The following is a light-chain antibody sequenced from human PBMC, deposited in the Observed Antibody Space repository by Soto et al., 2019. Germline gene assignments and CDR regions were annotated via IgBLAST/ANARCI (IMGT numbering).Light chain of an antibody. J-gene: IGKJ1*01. CDR1: QSLFYSANKKNY. V-gene: IGKV4-1*01. CDR2: WAS. CDR3: HQYYSLTPPWT. Sequence: DIVMTQSPDSLAVALGETATINCKSSQSLFYSANKKNYLAWYQQKPGQPPKLLFYWASTRESGVPDRFNGGGSGTDFTLTISSLQAEDVAVYYCHQYYSLTPPWTFGQGTKVEV.